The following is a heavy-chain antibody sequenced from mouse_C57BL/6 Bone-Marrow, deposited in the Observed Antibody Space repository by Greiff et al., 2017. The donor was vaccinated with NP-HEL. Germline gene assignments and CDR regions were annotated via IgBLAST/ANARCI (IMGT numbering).Heavy chain of an antibody. CDR2: ISDGGSYT. CDR1: GFTFSSYA. V-gene: IGHV5-4*01. Sequence: DVQLVESGGGLVKPGGSLKLSCAASGFTFSSYAMSWVRQTPEKRLEWVATISDGGSYTYYPDNVKGRFTISRDNAKNNLYLQMSHLKSEDTAMYYCARDTLDGYYPYYFDYWGQGTTLTVSS. D-gene: IGHD2-3*01. J-gene: IGHJ2*01. CDR3: ARDTLDGYYPYYFDY.